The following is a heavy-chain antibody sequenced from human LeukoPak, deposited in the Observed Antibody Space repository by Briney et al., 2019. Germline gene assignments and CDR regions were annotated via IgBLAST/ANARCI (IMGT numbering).Heavy chain of an antibody. Sequence: SETLSLTCTVSVGSLSISSNTWGWIRQPPLKRLDTIASISYSGSTYYNPSLKTRVTISVDTSKNQFSLKLSSVTAADAAVYYCARQTGSGLFILPGGQGTLVTVSS. CDR3: ARQTGSGLFILP. V-gene: IGHV4-39*01. CDR1: VGSLSISSNT. J-gene: IGHJ4*02. CDR2: ISYSGST. D-gene: IGHD3/OR15-3a*01.